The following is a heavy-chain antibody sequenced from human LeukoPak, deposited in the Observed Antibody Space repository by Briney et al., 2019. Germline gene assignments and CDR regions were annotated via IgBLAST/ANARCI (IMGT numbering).Heavy chain of an antibody. CDR3: ARSYSSSWASFDH. CDR1: GGSINSYY. CDR2: IYYSGST. J-gene: IGHJ4*02. Sequence: SETLSLTCTVSGGSINSYYWSWIRQPPGKGLEWIGYIYYSGSTNYNPSLKSRVTISVDTSKNQFSLKLSSVTAADTAVYYCARSYSSSWASFDHWGQGALVTVSS. V-gene: IGHV4-59*01. D-gene: IGHD6-13*01.